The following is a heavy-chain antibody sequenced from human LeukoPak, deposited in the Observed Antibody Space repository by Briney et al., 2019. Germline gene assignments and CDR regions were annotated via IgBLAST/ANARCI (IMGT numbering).Heavy chain of an antibody. Sequence: ASVKVSCKASGYTFTDYNVRWVRQAPGQGLEWMGWTDPKRGATKYAQKFEGRVTMTRDTSITTFYMELNSLTFDDTAMYTCARVGLTRGEAFDVWGQGTMVTVSS. CDR1: GYTFTDYN. V-gene: IGHV1-2*02. CDR2: TDPKRGAT. J-gene: IGHJ3*01. D-gene: IGHD3-10*01. CDR3: ARVGLTRGEAFDV.